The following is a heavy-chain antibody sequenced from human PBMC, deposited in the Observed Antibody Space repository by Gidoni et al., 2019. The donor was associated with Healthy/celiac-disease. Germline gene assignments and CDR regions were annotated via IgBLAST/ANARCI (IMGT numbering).Heavy chain of an antibody. Sequence: EVQLVESGGGLVQPGGSLRLSCADSGFTFSSYEMNWVRQAPGKGLEWFSYISSSSSTIYYADSVKGRVTISRDNAKNSLYLQMNSLRAEDTAVYYCFMVRGPDAFDIWGQGTMVTVSS. D-gene: IGHD3-10*01. V-gene: IGHV3-48*03. J-gene: IGHJ3*02. CDR1: GFTFSSYE. CDR2: ISSSSSTI. CDR3: FMVRGPDAFDI.